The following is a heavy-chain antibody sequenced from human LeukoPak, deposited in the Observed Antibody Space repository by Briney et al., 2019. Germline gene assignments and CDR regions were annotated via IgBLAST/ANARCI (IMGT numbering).Heavy chain of an antibody. Sequence: PGGSLRLSCAASGFTFSSYGMHWVRQAPGKGLEWVAFIRYDGSNKYYADSVKGRFTISRDNSKNTLYLQMNSLRAEDTAVYYCATSDPARITMTKRIDAFDIWGQGTMVTVSS. V-gene: IGHV3-30*02. D-gene: IGHD3-22*01. CDR3: ATSDPARITMTKRIDAFDI. J-gene: IGHJ3*02. CDR2: IRYDGSNK. CDR1: GFTFSSYG.